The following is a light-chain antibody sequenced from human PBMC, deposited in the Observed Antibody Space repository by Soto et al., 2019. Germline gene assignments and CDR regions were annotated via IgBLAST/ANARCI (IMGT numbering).Light chain of an antibody. CDR2: EVS. CDR3: SSYTSSSTPNWV. Sequence: QSALTQPASVSGSPGQSITISCTGTSSDVGGYNYVSWYQQHPGKAPKLMIYEVSNRPSGVSNRFSGSKSGNTASLTISGLQAEEEADYYCSSYTSSSTPNWVFGGGTKVTVL. CDR1: SSDVGGYNY. J-gene: IGLJ3*02. V-gene: IGLV2-14*01.